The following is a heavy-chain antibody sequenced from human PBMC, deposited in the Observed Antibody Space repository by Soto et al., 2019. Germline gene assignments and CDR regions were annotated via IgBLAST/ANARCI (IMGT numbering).Heavy chain of an antibody. J-gene: IGHJ3*02. Sequence: ASVKVSCKASGGTFSSYTISWVRQAPGQGLEWMGRIIPILGIANYAQKFQGRVTITADKSTSTAYMELSSLRSEDTAVYYCASGSYYYGSGSHHSSGYAFDIWGQGTMVTVSS. CDR1: GGTFSSYT. D-gene: IGHD3-10*01. CDR2: IIPILGIA. V-gene: IGHV1-69*02. CDR3: ASGSYYYGSGSHHSSGYAFDI.